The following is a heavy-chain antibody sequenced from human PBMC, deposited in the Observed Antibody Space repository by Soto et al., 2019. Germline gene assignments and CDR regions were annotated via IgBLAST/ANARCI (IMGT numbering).Heavy chain of an antibody. CDR3: ARRQNWNNLFDT. CDR1: GGSITNSY. D-gene: IGHD1-1*01. J-gene: IGHJ5*02. V-gene: IGHV4-59*08. CDR2: SYYSGST. Sequence: PSETLSLTGTVSGGSITNSYWSWIRQSPGKGLEWIGCSYYSGSTSYNPSLRSRVTISIDTPKNQCSLRLRSVTAAATAVYYCARRQNWNNLFDTWGQGTLVTVSS.